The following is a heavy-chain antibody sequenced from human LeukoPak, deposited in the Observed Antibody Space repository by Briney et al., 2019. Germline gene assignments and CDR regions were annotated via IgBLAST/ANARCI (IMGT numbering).Heavy chain of an antibody. J-gene: IGHJ2*01. CDR1: GFTFGTYG. CDR2: ITGSSTWT. V-gene: IGHV3-23*01. CDR3: ARELVSLGTGYFDL. D-gene: IGHD7-27*01. Sequence: GGSLRLSCEASGFTFGTYGMTWVRQAPGKGPEWVSGITGSSTWTYYADSVRSRFTISRDNSKNTLHLQMNNLRAEDTAIYYCARELVSLGTGYFDLWGRGTLVTVSS.